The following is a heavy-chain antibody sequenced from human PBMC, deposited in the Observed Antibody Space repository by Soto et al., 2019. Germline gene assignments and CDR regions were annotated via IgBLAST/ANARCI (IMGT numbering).Heavy chain of an antibody. J-gene: IGHJ4*02. V-gene: IGHV4-30-4*01. CDR3: ARECYYDSSGYYIDY. Sequence: PSETLSLTCTVSGGSISSGDYYWSWIRQPPGKGLEWIGYIDYSGSTYYNPSLKSRVTRSVDTSKHQCSLKLSSVTAADTAVYYCARECYYDSSGYYIDYWGQGNLVTVSS. CDR2: IDYSGST. CDR1: GGSISSGDYY. D-gene: IGHD3-22*01.